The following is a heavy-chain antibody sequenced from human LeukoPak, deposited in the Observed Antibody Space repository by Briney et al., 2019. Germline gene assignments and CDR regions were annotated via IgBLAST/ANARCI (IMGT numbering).Heavy chain of an antibody. Sequence: SETLSLTCTVSGGFISTYWWNWIRQPPGKGPEWIGKIYYSGSNVYNPSLKSRVTMSVDTTNNQSSLRLASVSAADTAVYFCATAGNYRQLNYLDPWGQGALVTVSS. CDR1: GGFISTYW. D-gene: IGHD4-11*01. V-gene: IGHV4-59*12. CDR3: ATAGNYRQLNYLDP. CDR2: IYYSGSN. J-gene: IGHJ5*02.